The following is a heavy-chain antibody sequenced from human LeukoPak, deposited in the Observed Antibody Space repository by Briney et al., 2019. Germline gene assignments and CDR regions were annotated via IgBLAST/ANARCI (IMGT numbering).Heavy chain of an antibody. J-gene: IGHJ4*01. CDR3: ARHPYGGPDY. CDR2: IYYTGST. V-gene: IGHV4-59*08. CDR1: GGSISSHY. Sequence: KPSETLSLTCTVSGGSISSHYWSWIRQPPGKGLEWIGYIYYTGSTNYNPSLKSRVTISSDTSRNQFSLKLTSVTAADTAVYYCARHPYGGPDYWGHGTLVTVSS. D-gene: IGHD2-21*01.